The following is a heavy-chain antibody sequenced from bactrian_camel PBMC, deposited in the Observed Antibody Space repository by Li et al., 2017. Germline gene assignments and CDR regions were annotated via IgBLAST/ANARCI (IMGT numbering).Heavy chain of an antibody. J-gene: IGHJ4*01. CDR2: IDSDGDD. V-gene: IGHV3S6*01. D-gene: IGHD6*01. CDR1: EYLFTSYC. Sequence: QLVESGGGSVQAGGSLRLSCAAHEYLFTSYCMAWFRQAPGERSEGIASIDSDGDDSYAESVKGRFTISRDNAKNTLYLQLNSLKTEDTAMYYGAVGSSNGARGQGTQVTVS.